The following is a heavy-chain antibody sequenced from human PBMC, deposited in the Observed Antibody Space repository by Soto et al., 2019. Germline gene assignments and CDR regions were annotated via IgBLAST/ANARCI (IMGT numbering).Heavy chain of an antibody. D-gene: IGHD6-19*01. CDR3: ANRHSSGWYYLAY. Sequence: RGPLRLSSAASKFTFSSYDIHWVRQAPGKGLEWVAVISSDGSKTYYADSVKGRFTISRDNSKNTLYLQMSSLRPEDTALYYCANRHSSGWYYLAYWGQGTLVNVSS. CDR2: ISSDGSKT. J-gene: IGHJ4*02. V-gene: IGHV3-30*18. CDR1: KFTFSSYD.